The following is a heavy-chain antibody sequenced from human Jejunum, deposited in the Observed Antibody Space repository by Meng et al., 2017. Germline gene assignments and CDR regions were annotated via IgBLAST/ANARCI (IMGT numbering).Heavy chain of an antibody. CDR3: ARATAGNSEYFQN. CDR2: IHYSGGT. D-gene: IGHD4-23*01. CDR1: GGSMNSAGHY. Sequence: QWRMQESGPGRRKPAQTLSLTCTVSGGSMNSAGHYWSWIRQDPGKGLEWIGYIHYSGGTYYNPSLKSRVTISVDTSKNQFSLKLNSVSAADTAVYYCARATAGNSEYFQNWGQGTLVTVSS. J-gene: IGHJ1*01. V-gene: IGHV4-31*03.